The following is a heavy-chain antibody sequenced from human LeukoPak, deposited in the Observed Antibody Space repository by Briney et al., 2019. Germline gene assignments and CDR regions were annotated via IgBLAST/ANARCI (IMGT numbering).Heavy chain of an antibody. CDR2: ISSSSSYI. J-gene: IGHJ3*02. CDR3: ARAERAIFGVVITYAFGI. Sequence: KAGGSLRLSCAASGFTFSSYSMNWVRQAPGKGLEWVSPISSSSSYIYYADSVKGRFTISRDNAKNSLYLQMNSLRAEDTAVYYCARAERAIFGVVITYAFGIWGQGTMVTVSS. CDR1: GFTFSSYS. V-gene: IGHV3-21*01. D-gene: IGHD3-3*01.